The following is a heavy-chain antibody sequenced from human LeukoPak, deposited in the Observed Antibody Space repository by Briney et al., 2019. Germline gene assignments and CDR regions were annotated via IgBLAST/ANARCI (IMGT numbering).Heavy chain of an antibody. D-gene: IGHD3-22*01. CDR2: ISSSSSTI. CDR1: GFTFSSYS. J-gene: IGHJ3*02. V-gene: IGHV3-48*02. Sequence: GGSLRLSCAVFGFTFSSYSMNWVRQAPGKGLEWVSHISSSSSTIYYADSVKGRFTISRDNAKNSLYLQMNSLRDEDTAVYYCARDRPDGSGPFDAFDIWGQGTMVTVSS. CDR3: ARDRPDGSGPFDAFDI.